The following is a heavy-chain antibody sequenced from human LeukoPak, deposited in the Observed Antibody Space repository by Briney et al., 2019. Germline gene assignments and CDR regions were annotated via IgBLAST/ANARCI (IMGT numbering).Heavy chain of an antibody. CDR2: ISGSGGST. Sequence: GGTLRLSCAASGFTFSSYGMSWVRQAPGKGLEWASAISGSGGSTYYADSVKGRFTISRDNSKNTLYLQMNSLRAEDTAVYYCARKDYFDYWGQGTLVTVSS. CDR3: ARKDYFDY. V-gene: IGHV3-23*01. J-gene: IGHJ4*02. CDR1: GFTFSSYG.